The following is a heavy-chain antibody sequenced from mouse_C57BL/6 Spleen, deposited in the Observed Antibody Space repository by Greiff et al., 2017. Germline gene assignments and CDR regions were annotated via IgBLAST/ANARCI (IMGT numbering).Heavy chain of an antibody. CDR3: ARSCDYDDYWDFDV. J-gene: IGHJ1*03. D-gene: IGHD2-4*01. CDR2: INPSSGYT. V-gene: IGHV1-4*01. Sequence: VQLQQSGAELARPGASVKMSCKASGYTFTSYTMHWVKQRPGQGLEWIGYINPSSGYTKYNQKFKDKATLTADKSSSTAYMQLSSLTSEDSAVYCGARSCDYDDYWDFDVWGTGTTDTVSS. CDR1: GYTFTSYT.